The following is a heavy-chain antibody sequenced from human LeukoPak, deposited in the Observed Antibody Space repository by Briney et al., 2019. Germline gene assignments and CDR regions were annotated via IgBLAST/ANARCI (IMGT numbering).Heavy chain of an antibody. J-gene: IGHJ4*02. V-gene: IGHV3-7*01. CDR2: IKYDVREK. D-gene: IGHD3-22*01. CDR1: GCTFSSFW. Sequence: GGTLSLSCAASGCTFSSFWMSWVRLAQGQGLERVANIKYDVREKYYVDSVRGRVTISRDNSMNSIYLQMNSLRVDDTAVYYCARDRYSDTSRVPFDYWGQGILVTVSS. CDR3: ARDRYSDTSRVPFDY.